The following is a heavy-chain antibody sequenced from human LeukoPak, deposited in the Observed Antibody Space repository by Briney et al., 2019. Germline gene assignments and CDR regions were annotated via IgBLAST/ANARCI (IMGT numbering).Heavy chain of an antibody. CDR3: ARDLFRYSSGWTGYFDY. Sequence: ASVKVSCKASGYTFTSYGVSWVRQAPGQGLECWGGISPYNGNTTYAQNLQGRVTMTTDTSTSTACMELRSLRSDDTAVYYCARDLFRYSSGWTGYFDYWGQGTLVTVSS. CDR1: GYTFTSYG. V-gene: IGHV1-18*01. D-gene: IGHD6-19*01. CDR2: ISPYNGNT. J-gene: IGHJ4*02.